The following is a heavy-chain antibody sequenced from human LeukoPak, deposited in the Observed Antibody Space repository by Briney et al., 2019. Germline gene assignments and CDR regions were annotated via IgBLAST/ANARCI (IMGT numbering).Heavy chain of an antibody. D-gene: IGHD3/OR15-3a*01. J-gene: IGHJ4*02. Sequence: ASVKVSCKASGYTFTSYAMNWVRQAPGQGLEWMGWTNTNTGNPTHAQGFTGRFVFSLDTSVSTAYLQISSLKAEDTAVYYCARVNDFWTGSPFDYWGQGTLVTVSS. CDR1: GYTFTSYA. V-gene: IGHV7-4-1*02. CDR2: TNTNTGNP. CDR3: ARVNDFWTGSPFDY.